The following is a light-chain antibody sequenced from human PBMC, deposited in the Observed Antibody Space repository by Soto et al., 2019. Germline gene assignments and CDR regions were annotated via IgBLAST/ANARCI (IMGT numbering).Light chain of an antibody. Sequence: QSALTQPRSVSGSPGQSVTISCTGTSSDVGGYNYVSWYQQQHPGKAPKLMIYDVNKRPSAVPDRFSGSKSGNTASLTISGLQAEDEADYYCCSYAGSYTLVFGGGTKLTVL. J-gene: IGLJ2*01. CDR1: SSDVGGYNY. CDR3: CSYAGSYTLV. V-gene: IGLV2-11*01. CDR2: DVN.